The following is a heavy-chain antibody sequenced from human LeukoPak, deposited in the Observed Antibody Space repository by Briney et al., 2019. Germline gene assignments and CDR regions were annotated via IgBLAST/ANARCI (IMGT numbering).Heavy chain of an antibody. J-gene: IGHJ3*02. Sequence: SGTLSLTCAVSGGSISSNNWWSWVRQPPGKGLEWIGEIYHSGSTNYNPSLKSRVTISVDKSKNQFSLKLSSVTAADTAVYYCARENPPVTTHGAFDIWGQGTMVTVSS. D-gene: IGHD4-17*01. CDR1: GGSISSNNW. CDR2: IYHSGST. CDR3: ARENPPVTTHGAFDI. V-gene: IGHV4-4*02.